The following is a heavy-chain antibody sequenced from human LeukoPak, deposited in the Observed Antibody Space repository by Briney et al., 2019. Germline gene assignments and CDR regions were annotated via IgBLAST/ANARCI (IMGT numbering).Heavy chain of an antibody. Sequence: ASETLSLTCTVSGGSISYYYWSWIRQPPGKALEWIGYIYYRGSTNYNPSLKSRVTISVDTSKNQFSLKLSSVTAADTAVYYCARQKPVAATTHFDNWGQGILVTVSS. CDR3: ARQKPVAATTHFDN. J-gene: IGHJ4*02. CDR1: GGSISYYY. CDR2: IYYRGST. V-gene: IGHV4-59*08. D-gene: IGHD6-19*01.